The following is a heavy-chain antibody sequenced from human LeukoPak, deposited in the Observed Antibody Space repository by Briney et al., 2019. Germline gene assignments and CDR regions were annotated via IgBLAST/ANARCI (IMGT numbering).Heavy chain of an antibody. V-gene: IGHV3-21*01. Sequence: GGSLRLSCAASGFTFSSYSMNWVRQASGKGLEWVSSISSSSSYIYYADSVKGRFTISRDNAKNSLYLQMNSLRAEDTAVYYCARSGSHDAFDIWGQGTMVTVSS. CDR2: ISSSSSYI. CDR1: GFTFSSYS. J-gene: IGHJ3*02. D-gene: IGHD1-26*01. CDR3: ARSGSHDAFDI.